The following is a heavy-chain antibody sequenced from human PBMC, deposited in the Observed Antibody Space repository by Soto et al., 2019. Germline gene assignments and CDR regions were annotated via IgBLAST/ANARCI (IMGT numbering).Heavy chain of an antibody. CDR3: ARDRFDY. V-gene: IGHV3-33*01. Sequence: PGGSLRLSCGASGFIFCSYSMHCVRQAPGKGLDWVTAISSDGTGRYFADSVKGRFTVSRDNAKNSLYLQMSSLRAEDTAVYYCARDRFDYWGQGT. J-gene: IGHJ4*02. CDR2: ISSDGTGR. CDR1: GFIFCSYS.